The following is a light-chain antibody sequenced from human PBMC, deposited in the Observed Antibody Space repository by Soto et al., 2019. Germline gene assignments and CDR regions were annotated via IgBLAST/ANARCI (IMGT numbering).Light chain of an antibody. CDR2: LNSDGSH. CDR3: QTWVTGILDI. CDR1: SGHSSYA. V-gene: IGLV4-69*01. Sequence: QPVLTQSPSASASLGASVKLTCTLSSGHSSYAIAWHQQQPEKGPRYLMKLNSDGSHSKGDGIPDRFSGSSSGAERYLTISSLQCEDEADYCCQTWVTGILDIFGTGTKVTVL. J-gene: IGLJ1*01.